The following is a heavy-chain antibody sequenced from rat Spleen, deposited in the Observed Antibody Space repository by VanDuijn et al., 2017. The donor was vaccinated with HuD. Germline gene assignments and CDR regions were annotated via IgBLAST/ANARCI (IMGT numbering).Heavy chain of an antibody. Sequence: EVELVESGGGLVQPGRSMKLSCAASGFTFTTYGLAWVRQAPTKGLEWVATISTSGGSTYYRDSVKGRFTISRDNARSTLYLQMDSLRSEDTATYYCTTTWNFAYWGQGVMVTVSS. J-gene: IGHJ2*01. CDR2: ISTSGGST. V-gene: IGHV5-27*01. CDR1: GFTFTTYG. CDR3: TTTWNFAY.